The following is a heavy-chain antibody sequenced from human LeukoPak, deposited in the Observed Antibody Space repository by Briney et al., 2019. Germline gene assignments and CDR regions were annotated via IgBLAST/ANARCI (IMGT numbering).Heavy chain of an antibody. CDR3: ARTTKYSSSWYPIDAFDF. CDR1: GGSISSYY. CDR2: IYFSGST. J-gene: IGHJ3*01. Sequence: PSETLSPTCTASGGSISSYYWSWIRQPPGKGLEWIGYIYFSGSTKYNPSLKSRVTISVDTSKNQFSLKVSSVTAADTAVYYCARTTKYSSSWYPIDAFDFWGQGTMVTVSS. V-gene: IGHV4-59*01. D-gene: IGHD6-13*01.